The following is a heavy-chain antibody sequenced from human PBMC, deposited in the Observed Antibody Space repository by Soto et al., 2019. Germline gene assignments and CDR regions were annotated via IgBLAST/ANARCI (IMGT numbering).Heavy chain of an antibody. CDR3: ARERPDGSRLDP. V-gene: IGHV4-30-4*01. D-gene: IGHD6-13*01. CDR1: GGSISSGDYY. J-gene: IGHJ5*02. Sequence: QVQLQESGPGLVKPSQTLSLTCTVSGGSISSGDYYWSWILQPPGKGLEWIGYIYYSGSTYYNPSLNSRVTISVDTSKNQFSLKLSSVTAADTAVYYCARERPDGSRLDPWGQGTLVTVSS. CDR2: IYYSGST.